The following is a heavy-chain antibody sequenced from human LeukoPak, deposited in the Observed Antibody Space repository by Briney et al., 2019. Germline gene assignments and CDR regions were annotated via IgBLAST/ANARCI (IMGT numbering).Heavy chain of an antibody. CDR3: AIVDNWNDVSYYFDY. D-gene: IGHD1-20*01. CDR1: GFTVSSNY. V-gene: IGHV3-53*01. CDR2: IYSGGST. Sequence: PGGSLRLXCAASGFTVSSNYMSWGRQAPGKGLEWVSVIYSGGSTYYADSVKGRFTISRDNSKNTLYLQMNSLRAEDTAVYYCAIVDNWNDVSYYFDYWGQGTLVTVSS. J-gene: IGHJ4*02.